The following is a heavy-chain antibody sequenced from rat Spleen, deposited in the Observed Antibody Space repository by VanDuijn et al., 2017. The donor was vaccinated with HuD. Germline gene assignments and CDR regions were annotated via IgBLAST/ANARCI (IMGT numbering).Heavy chain of an antibody. Sequence: EVQLVESGGGLVQPGRSLKLSCAASGFTFSSFAMAWVRQAPKKGLEWVATITSGGSITYYPDSVKGRFTISRDRAKTRLYLQNDSLRPETMATXXXTAGGXXXGGXXYYXXXAY. CDR1: GFTFSSFA. CDR3: TAGGXXXGGXXYYXXXAY. J-gene: IGHJ3*01. CDR2: ITSGGSIT. V-gene: IGHV5-7*01. D-gene: IGHD1-6*01.